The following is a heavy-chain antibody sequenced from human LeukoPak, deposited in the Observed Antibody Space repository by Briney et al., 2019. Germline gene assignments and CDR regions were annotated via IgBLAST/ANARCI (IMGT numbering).Heavy chain of an antibody. CDR2: ISSSGSTI. CDR1: GFTFSSYE. Sequence: GGSLRLSCAASGFTFSSYEMNWVRQAPGKGLEWVSYISSSGSTIYYADSVKGRFTISRDNAKNSLYLQMNSLRAEDTAVYFCARARIAAPLLDYWGQGTLVTVSS. V-gene: IGHV3-48*03. D-gene: IGHD6-13*01. J-gene: IGHJ4*02. CDR3: ARARIAAPLLDY.